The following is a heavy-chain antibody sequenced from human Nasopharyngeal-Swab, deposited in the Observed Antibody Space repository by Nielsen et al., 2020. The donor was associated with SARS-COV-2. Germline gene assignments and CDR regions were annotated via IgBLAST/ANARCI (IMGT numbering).Heavy chain of an antibody. J-gene: IGHJ3*02. V-gene: IGHV3-72*01. D-gene: IGHD1-1*01. CDR2: TRNKANSYTT. CDR3: ARGGNWNVGAFDI. CDR1: GFTFSDHY. Sequence: GESLKISCAASGFTFSDHYMDWVRQAPGKGLEWVGRTRNKANSYTTEYAASVKGRFTISRDDSKNSLYLQMSSLKTEDTAVYYCARGGNWNVGAFDIWGQGTMVTVSS.